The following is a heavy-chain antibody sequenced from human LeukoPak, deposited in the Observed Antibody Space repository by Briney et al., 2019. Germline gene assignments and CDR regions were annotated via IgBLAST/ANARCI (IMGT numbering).Heavy chain of an antibody. V-gene: IGHV3-66*01. CDR3: ARVQAVFQNFDY. Sequence: GGSLRLSCAASGFTLSSSYISWVRQAPGKGLEWVTVMYSGGNTYYADSVKGRFTISRDKSKNTLYLQMNSLRAEDTAVYHCARVQAVFQNFDYWGQGTLVTVSS. CDR1: GFTLSSSY. J-gene: IGHJ4*02. CDR2: MYSGGNT.